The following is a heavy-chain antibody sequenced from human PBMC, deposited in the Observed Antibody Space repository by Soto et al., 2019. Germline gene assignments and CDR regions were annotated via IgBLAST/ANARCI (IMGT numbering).Heavy chain of an antibody. V-gene: IGHV1-58*02. J-gene: IGHJ6*02. CDR1: GFTFTSSA. CDR3: AAASGVVVPAAIAPYYYYGMDV. CDR2: IVVGSGNT. D-gene: IGHD2-2*01. Sequence: SVKVSCKASGFTFTSSAMQWVRQARGQRLEWIGWIVVGSGNTNYAQKFQERVTITRDMSTRTAYMELSSLRSEDTAVYYCAAASGVVVPAAIAPYYYYGMDVWGQGTTVTVSS.